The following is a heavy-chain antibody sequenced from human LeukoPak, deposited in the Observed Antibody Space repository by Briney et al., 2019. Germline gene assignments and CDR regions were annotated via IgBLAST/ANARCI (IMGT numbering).Heavy chain of an antibody. Sequence: PSETLSLTCTVSGGSISSSSYYWGWIRQPPGKGLEWIGSIYYSGSTYYNPSLKSRVTISVDTSKSQFSPKLSSVTAADTAVYYCASTGGYSYGYAEYYFDYWGQGTLVTVSS. J-gene: IGHJ4*02. CDR1: GGSISSSSYY. CDR2: IYYSGST. D-gene: IGHD5-18*01. CDR3: ASTGGYSYGYAEYYFDY. V-gene: IGHV4-39*01.